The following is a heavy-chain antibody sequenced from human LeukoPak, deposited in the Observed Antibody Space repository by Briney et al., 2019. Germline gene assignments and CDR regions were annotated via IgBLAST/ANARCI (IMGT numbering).Heavy chain of an antibody. J-gene: IGHJ4*02. V-gene: IGHV3-23*01. CDR2: ISGSGGSI. Sequence: GGSLRLSCAASGFTFSSYAMSWVRQAPGKGLEWVSAISGSGGSIYYADSVKGRFTISRDNSKNTLYLQMNSLRAEDTAVYYCAKDRRIQLWLGFDYWGQGTLVTVYS. D-gene: IGHD5-18*01. CDR1: GFTFSSYA. CDR3: AKDRRIQLWLGFDY.